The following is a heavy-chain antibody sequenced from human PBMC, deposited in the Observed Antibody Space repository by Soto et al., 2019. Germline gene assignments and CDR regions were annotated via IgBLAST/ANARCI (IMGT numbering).Heavy chain of an antibody. CDR3: ARADCTGAYCYSWPFNYGVDV. V-gene: IGHV3-33*08. CDR2: IWYDGSNK. Sequence: GGSLRLSCTTSGFTFNTYGMHWVRQAPGKGLEWVAIIWYDGSNKYYADSVKGRFTISRDNSKNTLYLQMNSLRAEDTALYYCARADCTGAYCYSWPFNYGVDVWRQETTLTVSS. D-gene: IGHD2-15*01. J-gene: IGHJ6*02. CDR1: GFTFNTYG.